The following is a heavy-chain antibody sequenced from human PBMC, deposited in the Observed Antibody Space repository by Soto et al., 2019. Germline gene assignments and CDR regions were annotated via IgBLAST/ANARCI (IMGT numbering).Heavy chain of an antibody. V-gene: IGHV3-23*01. Sequence: GGSLRLSCEASGFTFSEYAMSWVRQAPGKGLEWVSSFSTSGDPTSYADSVRGRFTISRDISKSTLYLQMTSLRADDTAIYYCAKDWVRWGRHDYSDCWGLGTLVTVSS. CDR3: AKDWVRWGRHDYSDC. CDR2: FSTSGDPT. CDR1: GFTFSEYA. J-gene: IGHJ4*02. D-gene: IGHD3-16*01.